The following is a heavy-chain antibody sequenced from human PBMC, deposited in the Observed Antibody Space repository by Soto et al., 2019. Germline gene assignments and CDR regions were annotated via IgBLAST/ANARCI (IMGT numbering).Heavy chain of an antibody. CDR2: IWYDGSNK. J-gene: IGHJ3*02. V-gene: IGHV3-33*01. D-gene: IGHD3-22*01. CDR3: ARIPGAPYYYDSSGYYPDAFDI. Sequence: PGGSLRLSCAASGFTFSSYGMHWVRQAPGKGLEWVAVIWYDGSNKYYADSVKGRFTISRDNSKNTLYLQMNSLRAEDTAVYYCARIPGAPYYYDSSGYYPDAFDIWGQGTMVTVSS. CDR1: GFTFSSYG.